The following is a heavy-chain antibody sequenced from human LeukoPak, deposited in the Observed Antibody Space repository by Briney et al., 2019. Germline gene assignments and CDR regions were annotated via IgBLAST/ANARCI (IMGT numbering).Heavy chain of an antibody. Sequence: PSETLSLTCTVSGGSISSSSYYWGWIRQPPGKGLEWIGSIYYSGSTYYNPSLKSRVTISVDTSKNQFSLKLSSVTAADTAVYYCARHEVWWLRVYFDYWGQGTLVTVSS. CDR2: IYYSGST. CDR3: ARHEVWWLRVYFDY. J-gene: IGHJ4*02. CDR1: GGSISSSSYY. D-gene: IGHD5-12*01. V-gene: IGHV4-39*01.